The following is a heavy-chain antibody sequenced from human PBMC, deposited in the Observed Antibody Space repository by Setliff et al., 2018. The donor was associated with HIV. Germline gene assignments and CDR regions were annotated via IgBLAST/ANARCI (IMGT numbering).Heavy chain of an antibody. Sequence: KSSETLSLTCTVSGGSISSSSYYWDWIRQPPGKSLEWVGSIFYTGSTNYRPPLESRVIVSLDTSKNQFSLKLSSVTAADTAVYYCTRRDVTTGMDSWGPGILVTVSS. CDR1: GGSISSSSYY. V-gene: IGHV4-39*01. CDR2: IFYTGST. D-gene: IGHD4-17*01. J-gene: IGHJ4*02. CDR3: TRRDVTTGMDS.